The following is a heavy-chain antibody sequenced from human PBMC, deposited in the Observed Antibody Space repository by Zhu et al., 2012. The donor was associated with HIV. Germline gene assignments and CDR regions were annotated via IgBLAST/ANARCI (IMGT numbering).Heavy chain of an antibody. CDR3: VRLDYSDYEWGLWTT. CDR1: GGSISRHY. CDR2: MYYTGTT. V-gene: IGHV4-59*11. Sequence: QVQLQESGPGLVKPSETLSLTCTVSGGSISRHYWSWIRQPPGKGLEWIAYMYYTGTTNYSPSLRSRVTMSVDTSKNQFSLKLSSVTAADTAVYYCVRLDYSDYEWGLWTTWGQGTQVTVSS. J-gene: IGHJ4*02. D-gene: IGHD5-12*01.